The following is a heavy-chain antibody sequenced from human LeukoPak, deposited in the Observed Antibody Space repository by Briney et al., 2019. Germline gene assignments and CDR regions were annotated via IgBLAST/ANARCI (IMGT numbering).Heavy chain of an antibody. CDR1: GFTFSSYG. J-gene: IGHJ4*02. D-gene: IGHD5-18*01. CDR3: AGGYSYGPGGY. V-gene: IGHV3-30*03. Sequence: GGSLRPSCAASGFTFSSYGMHWVRQAPGKGLEWVTVISYDGSNKYYADSVKGRFTISRDNSKNTLYLQMNSLRAEDTAVYYCAGGYSYGPGGYWGQGTLVTVSS. CDR2: ISYDGSNK.